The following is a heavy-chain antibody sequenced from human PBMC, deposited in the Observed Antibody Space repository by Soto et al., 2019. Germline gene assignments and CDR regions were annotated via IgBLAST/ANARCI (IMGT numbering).Heavy chain of an antibody. V-gene: IGHV5-10-1*01. CDR2: IDPSDSYT. Sequence: PGESLKISCKGSGNSFTNYWISWVRQMPGKGLEWMGMIDPSDSYTTSSPSFQGHVTISADKSMSTAYLQWSSLRASYTAMYYCATHRFGEFPFYYWGQGTLVTVSS. D-gene: IGHD3-10*01. CDR1: GNSFTNYW. J-gene: IGHJ4*02. CDR3: ATHRFGEFPFYY.